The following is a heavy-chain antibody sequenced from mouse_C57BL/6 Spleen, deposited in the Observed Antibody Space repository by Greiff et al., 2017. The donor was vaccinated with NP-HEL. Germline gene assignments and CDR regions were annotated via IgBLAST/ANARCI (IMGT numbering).Heavy chain of an antibody. D-gene: IGHD3-2*02. CDR1: GYSITSGYY. CDR3: ASPSGYFDV. Sequence: EVQLQQSGPGLVKPSQSLSLTCSVTGYSITSGYYWNWIRQFPGNKLEWMGYISYDGSNNYNPSLKNRISITRDTSKNQFFLKLNSVTTEDTATYYCASPSGYFDVWGTGTTVTVSS. J-gene: IGHJ1*03. V-gene: IGHV3-6*01. CDR2: ISYDGSN.